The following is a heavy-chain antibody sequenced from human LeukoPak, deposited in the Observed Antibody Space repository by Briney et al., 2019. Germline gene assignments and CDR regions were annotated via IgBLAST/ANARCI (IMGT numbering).Heavy chain of an antibody. CDR3: ARGGGLDV. Sequence: GGSLRLSCAVSRSTFSSYWMSWVRQAPGKGLEWVANIKQDGSEKYYVDSVKGRFTISRDNAKNSLYLQMSNLRAEDTAVYFCARGGGLDVWGQGATVTVSS. V-gene: IGHV3-7*03. CDR1: RSTFSSYW. CDR2: IKQDGSEK. D-gene: IGHD3-16*01. J-gene: IGHJ6*02.